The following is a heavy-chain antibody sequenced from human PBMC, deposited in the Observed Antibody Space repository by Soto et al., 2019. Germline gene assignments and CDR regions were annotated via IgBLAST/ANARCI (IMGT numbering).Heavy chain of an antibody. J-gene: IGHJ5*02. CDR2: IYHSGST. D-gene: IGHD2-2*01. V-gene: IGHV4-4*02. Sequence: PSETLSLTCAVSSGSISSSNWWSWVRQPPGKGLEWIGEIYHSGSTNYNPSLKSRVTISVDKSKNQFSLKLSSVTAADTAVYYCADLGYCSSTSCYDLFDAPWGQGTLVTVSS. CDR1: SGSISSSNW. CDR3: ADLGYCSSTSCYDLFDAP.